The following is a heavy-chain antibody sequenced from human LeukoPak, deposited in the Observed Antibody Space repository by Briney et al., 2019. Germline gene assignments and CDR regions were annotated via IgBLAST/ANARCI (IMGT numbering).Heavy chain of an antibody. D-gene: IGHD3-9*01. Sequence: ASVKVSCKASGYTFSRYGISWVRQAPGQGLEWMGWISAHNGNTNYAQKFQGRVAMTTDTSTSTAYMKLRSLRSDDTAVYYCARQSMTGNERGDDAFDIWGQGTMVTVSS. J-gene: IGHJ3*02. CDR1: GYTFSRYG. V-gene: IGHV1-18*01. CDR2: ISAHNGNT. CDR3: ARQSMTGNERGDDAFDI.